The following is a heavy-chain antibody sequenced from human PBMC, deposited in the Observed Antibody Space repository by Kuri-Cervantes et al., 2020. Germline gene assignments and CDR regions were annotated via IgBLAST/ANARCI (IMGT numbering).Heavy chain of an antibody. CDR3: ARDPSVDTAMVTGWYFDL. CDR1: GFTVSSNY. D-gene: IGHD5-18*01. J-gene: IGHJ2*01. V-gene: IGHV3-66*02. Sequence: LSLTCAASGFTVSSNYMSWVRQAPGKGLEWVSVIYSGGSTYYADSVKGRFTISRDNSKNTLYLQMNSLRAEDTAVYYCARDPSVDTAMVTGWYFDLWGRGTLVTVSS. CDR2: IYSGGST.